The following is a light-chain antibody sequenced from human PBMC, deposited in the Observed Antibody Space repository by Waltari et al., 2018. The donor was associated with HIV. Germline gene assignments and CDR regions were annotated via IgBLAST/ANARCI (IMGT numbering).Light chain of an antibody. CDR1: NSDVGTYNL. V-gene: IGLV2-23*02. Sequence: QSALTQPASVSGSPGQSITISCTGTNSDVGTYNLVSWYQQHPGKAPKLMIYEVNQRPSGISDRFSGSKSDNTASLTISGLQAEDEADYYCCSYASSTTYVFGTGTKITVL. CDR2: EVN. J-gene: IGLJ1*01. CDR3: CSYASSTTYV.